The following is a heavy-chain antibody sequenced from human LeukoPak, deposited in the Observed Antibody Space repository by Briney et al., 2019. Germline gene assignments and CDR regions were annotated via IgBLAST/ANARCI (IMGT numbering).Heavy chain of an antibody. Sequence: GGSLRLSCAASGFIFSDYSLNWVRQAPGKGLEWVSSISRSSDHIYYADSVKGRFTISRDNAKNSVYLQMNSLRVEDTAVYYCVRYTSNWFEFWGQGTLVTVSS. CDR2: ISRSSDHI. J-gene: IGHJ5*01. CDR1: GFIFSDYS. D-gene: IGHD6-19*01. CDR3: VRYTSNWFEF. V-gene: IGHV3-21*01.